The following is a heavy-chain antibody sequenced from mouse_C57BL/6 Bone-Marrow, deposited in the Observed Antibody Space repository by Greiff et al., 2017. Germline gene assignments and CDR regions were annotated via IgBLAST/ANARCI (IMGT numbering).Heavy chain of an antibody. Sequence: QVQLKESGAELVRPGASVKLSCKASGYTFTDYEMHCVKQTPVHGLEWIGAIDPETCGTAYNQKFKGKATLTAAKSSIPAYMELRRLTSEDSAVYYCTRCNVSLYYFDYWGQGTTLTVSS. CDR3: TRCNVSLYYFDY. J-gene: IGHJ2*01. V-gene: IGHV1-23*01. CDR1: GYTFTDYE. CDR2: IDPETCGT.